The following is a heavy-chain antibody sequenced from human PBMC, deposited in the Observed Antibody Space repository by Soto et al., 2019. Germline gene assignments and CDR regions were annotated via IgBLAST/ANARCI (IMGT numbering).Heavy chain of an antibody. CDR3: ATIGGSGSYEDDY. J-gene: IGHJ4*02. D-gene: IGHD3-10*01. V-gene: IGHV3-74*01. CDR2: INSDGSST. CDR1: GFTFSSYW. Sequence: EVQLLESGGGLVQPGGSLRLSCAASGFTFSSYWMHWVRQAPGKGLVWVSRINSDGSSTSYADSVKGRFTISRDNAKNTLYLQMNSLRAEDTAVYDCATIGGSGSYEDDYWGQGTLVTVAS.